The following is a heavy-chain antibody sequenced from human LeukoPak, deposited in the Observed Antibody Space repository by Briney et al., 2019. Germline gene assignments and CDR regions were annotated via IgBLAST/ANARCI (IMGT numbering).Heavy chain of an antibody. V-gene: IGHV1-18*01. J-gene: IGHJ4*02. CDR2: ISAYNGDT. D-gene: IGHD3-10*01. CDR3: ARDSVAMSIIRDFGY. CDR1: GYTFSNYG. Sequence: VQSGAEVKKPGATVKVSCMASGYTFSNYGITWVRQAPGRGLEWMGWISAYNGDTNYAQKVQGRVTMTTDTSTSTAYMELRSLRSDDTAVYYCARDSVAMSIIRDFGYWGQGTLVTVSS.